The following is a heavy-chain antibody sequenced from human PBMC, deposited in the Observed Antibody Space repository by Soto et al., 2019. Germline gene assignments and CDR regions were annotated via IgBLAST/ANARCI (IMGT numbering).Heavy chain of an antibody. V-gene: IGHV1-46*02. CDR2: FNPSGGSP. D-gene: IGHD5-12*01. CDR1: GYRYNNHN. J-gene: IGHJ4*02. Sequence: QVRVEQSGTAVKKPGASVKVSCKASGYRYNNHNSHWVRQAAGQGFEWMGLFNPSGGSPDYAQKFQSRFSMARDWAPEVFYMIPSDLRSDDPAVYYCARDSSEMATNFFVDYWGQGTPITVP. CDR3: ARDSSEMATNFFVDY.